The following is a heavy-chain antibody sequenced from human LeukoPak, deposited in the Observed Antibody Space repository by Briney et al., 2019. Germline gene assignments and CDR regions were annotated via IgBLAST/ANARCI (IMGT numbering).Heavy chain of an antibody. J-gene: IGHJ5*02. V-gene: IGHV4-59*01. D-gene: IGHD6-6*01. CDR1: GDSISSYY. CDR2: IYYSGST. Sequence: SETLSLTCTVSGDSISSYYWSWIRQPPGKGLEWIGYIYYSGSTNYNPSLKSRVTISVDTSKNQFSLKLSSVTAAATAVYYCARDYSQLGRFDPWGQGTLVTVSS. CDR3: ARDYSQLGRFDP.